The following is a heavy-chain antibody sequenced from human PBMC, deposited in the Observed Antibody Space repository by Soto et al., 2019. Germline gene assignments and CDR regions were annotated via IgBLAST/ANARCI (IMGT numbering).Heavy chain of an antibody. CDR1: GFSFSTYW. Sequence: GGALRLSCAGSGFSFSTYWMSWVRQAPGKGLEWVANIKQDGSEKYYVDSVKGRFTITSDNAKNSLYLQMNSLRAEETAVYYCERDFGKLSRQSDYCLYFWGQGTTLTVSS. D-gene: IGHD2-15*01. V-gene: IGHV3-7*05. J-gene: IGHJ6*02. CDR3: ERDFGKLSRQSDYCLYF. CDR2: IKQDGSEK.